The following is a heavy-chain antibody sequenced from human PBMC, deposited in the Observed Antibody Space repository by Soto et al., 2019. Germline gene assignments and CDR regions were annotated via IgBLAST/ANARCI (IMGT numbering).Heavy chain of an antibody. Sequence: PSETLSLTCTVSGGSVSSGSYYWSWIRQPPGKGLEWIGYIYYSGSTNYNPSLKSRVTISVDTSKNQFSLKLSSVTAADTAVYYCARDRLWFGETYYYYGTDVWGQGTTVTVSS. J-gene: IGHJ6*02. D-gene: IGHD3-10*01. CDR1: GGSVSSGSYY. CDR2: IYYSGST. V-gene: IGHV4-61*01. CDR3: ARDRLWFGETYYYYGTDV.